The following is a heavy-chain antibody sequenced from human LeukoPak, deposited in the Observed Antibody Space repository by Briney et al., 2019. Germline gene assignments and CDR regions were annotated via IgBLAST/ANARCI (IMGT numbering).Heavy chain of an antibody. D-gene: IGHD4-11*01. Sequence: GGSLRLSCAASGFTFSSYSMNWVRQAPGKGLEWVSSISSSSSYIYYADSVKGRFTISRDNAKNSLYLQMNSLRAEDTALYYCARHLDYTLADWVYWGQGTLVTVSS. J-gene: IGHJ4*02. CDR1: GFTFSSYS. CDR3: ARHLDYTLADWVY. CDR2: ISSSSSYI. V-gene: IGHV3-21*04.